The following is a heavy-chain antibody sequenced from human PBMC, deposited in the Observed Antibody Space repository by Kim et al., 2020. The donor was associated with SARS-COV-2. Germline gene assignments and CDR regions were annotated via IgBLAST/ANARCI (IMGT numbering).Heavy chain of an antibody. CDR3: ARDPNPDAFDI. CDR2: T. V-gene: IGHV4-39*07. J-gene: IGHJ3*02. Sequence: TYYNPSIKSRVTISVDTTKSQFSLTLSSVPAADTAVYYCARDPNPDAFDIWRHGTMVTVSS.